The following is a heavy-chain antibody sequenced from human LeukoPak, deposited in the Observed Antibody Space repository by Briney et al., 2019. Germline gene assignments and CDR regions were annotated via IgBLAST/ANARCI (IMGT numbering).Heavy chain of an antibody. V-gene: IGHV4-34*01. CDR3: ARVGYDLY. CDR2: INHSGST. CDR1: GGSFSGYY. J-gene: IGHJ4*02. D-gene: IGHD3-22*01. Sequence: SETLSLTCAVYGGSFSGYYWSWIRQPPGKGLEWIGEINHSGSTNYNPSLKSRVTISVDTSKNQFSLKLSSVTAADTAVYYCARVGYDLYWGQGTLVTVSS.